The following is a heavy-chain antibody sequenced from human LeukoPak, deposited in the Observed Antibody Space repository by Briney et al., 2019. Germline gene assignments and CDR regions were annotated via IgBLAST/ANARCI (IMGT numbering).Heavy chain of an antibody. Sequence: SETLSLTCAVYGGSFSGYYWSWIRQPPGKGLEWIGEINHSGSTNYNPSLKSRVTIPVDTSKNQFSLKLSSVTAADTAVYYCARGGEQLVHYYYYYMDVWGKGTTVTVSS. CDR1: GGSFSGYY. CDR3: ARGGEQLVHYYYYYMDV. J-gene: IGHJ6*03. CDR2: INHSGST. D-gene: IGHD6-6*01. V-gene: IGHV4-34*01.